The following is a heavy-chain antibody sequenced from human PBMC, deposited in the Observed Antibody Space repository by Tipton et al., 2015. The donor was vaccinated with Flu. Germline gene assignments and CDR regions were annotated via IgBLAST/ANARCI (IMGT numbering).Heavy chain of an antibody. Sequence: SGFTFSDYYMSWIRQAPGKGLEWVSYISRSGSTIYYADSVKGRFTISRDNAKNPLYLQMNSLRAEDTAVYYCARDAILTGSDTSYGLDVWGQGTPVPVSS. V-gene: IGHV3-11*01. J-gene: IGHJ6*02. CDR2: ISRSGSTI. CDR3: ARDAILTGSDTSYGLDV. CDR1: GFTFSDYY. D-gene: IGHD3-9*01.